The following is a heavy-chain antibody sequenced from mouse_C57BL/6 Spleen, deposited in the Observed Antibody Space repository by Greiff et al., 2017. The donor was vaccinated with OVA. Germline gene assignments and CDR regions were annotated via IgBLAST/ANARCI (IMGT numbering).Heavy chain of an antibody. CDR2: IRSKSNNYAT. CDR3: VRHEIYYDYDGAMDY. J-gene: IGHJ4*01. Sequence: EVHLVESGGGLVQPKGSLKLSCAASGFSFNTYAMNWVRQAPGKGLEWVARIRSKSNNYATYYADSVKDRFTISRDDSESMLYLQMNNLKTEDTAMYYCVRHEIYYDYDGAMDYWGQGTSVTVSS. CDR1: GFSFNTYA. D-gene: IGHD2-4*01. V-gene: IGHV10-1*01.